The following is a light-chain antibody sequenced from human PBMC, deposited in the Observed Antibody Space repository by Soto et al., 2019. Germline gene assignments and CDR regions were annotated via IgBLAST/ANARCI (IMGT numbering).Light chain of an antibody. Sequence: QSVLTQPASVSGSPGQSITISSTGTSSDVGGYNYVSWYQQYPGKAPKLMIFDVSYRPSGVSNRFSGSKSGNTASLTISGLQAEDEADYYCSSYTSSSSNVFGTGTKVTVL. V-gene: IGLV2-14*01. CDR3: SSYTSSSSNV. CDR1: SSDVGGYNY. CDR2: DVS. J-gene: IGLJ1*01.